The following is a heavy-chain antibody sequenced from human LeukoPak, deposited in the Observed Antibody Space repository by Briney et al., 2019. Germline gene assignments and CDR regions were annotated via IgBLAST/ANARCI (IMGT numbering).Heavy chain of an antibody. CDR1: GFTFSSYA. J-gene: IGHJ1*01. D-gene: IGHD3-3*01. CDR3: AKDLAFWSGYYIRYFQH. CDR2: ISGSGGST. Sequence: GGSLRLSCAASGFTFSSYAMSWVRQAPGKGLEWVSAISGSGGSTYYADSVKGRFTISRDNSKNTLYLQTNSLRAEDTAVYYCAKDLAFWSGYYIRYFQHWGQGTLVTVSS. V-gene: IGHV3-23*01.